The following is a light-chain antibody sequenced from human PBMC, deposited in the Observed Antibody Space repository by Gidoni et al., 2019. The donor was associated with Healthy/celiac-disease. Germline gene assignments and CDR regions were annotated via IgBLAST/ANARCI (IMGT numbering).Light chain of an antibody. CDR3: QQYGSSPWT. J-gene: IGKJ1*01. Sequence: ELVLTQSPGTLSLSPGERATLSCRASQSISNSYLAWYQQKPGQAPRPLIYGASGRATGVPDRFNGSGSGTDFTLTISRLEPEDFAVYYCQQYGSSPWTFGQGTKVEIK. CDR1: QSISNSY. V-gene: IGKV3-20*01. CDR2: GAS.